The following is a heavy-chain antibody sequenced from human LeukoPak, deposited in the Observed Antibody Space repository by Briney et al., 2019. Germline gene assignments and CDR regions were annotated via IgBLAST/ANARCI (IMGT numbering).Heavy chain of an antibody. V-gene: IGHV4-61*02. Sequence: SETLSLTCTVSGGSISSGSYYWSWIRQPAGKGLEWIGRIYTSGSTNYNPSLKSRVTISVDTSKNQFSLKLSSVTAADTAVYYCARGRAAGRLLDPWGQGTLVTVSS. D-gene: IGHD6-13*01. J-gene: IGHJ5*02. CDR3: ARGRAAGRLLDP. CDR2: IYTSGST. CDR1: GGSISSGSYY.